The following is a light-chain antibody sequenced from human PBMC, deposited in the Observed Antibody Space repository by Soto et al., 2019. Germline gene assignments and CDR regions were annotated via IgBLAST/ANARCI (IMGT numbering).Light chain of an antibody. V-gene: IGKV3-20*01. CDR2: GAS. CDR3: QHYGCAADT. CDR1: ESVRSNY. J-gene: IGKJ2*01. Sequence: EIVLTQSPGTLSLSPGERATLSCRASESVRSNYLAWYQQQPGQAPRLLIFGASVRATGIPDRFTGSGSGTAFIPTITGREPEDSVVYFWQHYGCAADTFGQGTKLEIK.